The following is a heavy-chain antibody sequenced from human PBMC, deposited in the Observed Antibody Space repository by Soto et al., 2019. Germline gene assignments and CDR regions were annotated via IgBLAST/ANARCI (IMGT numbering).Heavy chain of an antibody. Sequence: QLQLQESGPGLVKPSETLSLTCTFSGGSISSSSYYWGWIRQPPGKGLELIGSIYYSGSTYYKPSLKSSVDISVDTSKNQFSLKLSAVTAADTSVYYGARGGRSNLNSSGCFRWGQGTLVTVSS. CDR1: GGSISSSSYY. V-gene: IGHV4-39*01. J-gene: IGHJ4*02. CDR2: IYYSGST. CDR3: ARGGRSNLNSSGCFR. D-gene: IGHD6-19*01.